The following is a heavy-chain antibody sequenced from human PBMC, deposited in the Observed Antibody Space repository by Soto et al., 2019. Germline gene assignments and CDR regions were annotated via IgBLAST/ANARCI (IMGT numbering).Heavy chain of an antibody. CDR1: GGSFSGYY. J-gene: IGHJ4*02. Sequence: QVQLQQWGAGLLKPSETLSLTCAVYGGSFSGYYWSWIRQPPGKGLEWIGEINHSGSTNYNPSLKSRVTISVDTSKNQFSLKLSSVTAADTAVYYCARGGSIAARPPDWRIDYWGQGTLVTVSS. CDR2: INHSGST. V-gene: IGHV4-34*01. D-gene: IGHD6-6*01. CDR3: ARGGSIAARPPDWRIDY.